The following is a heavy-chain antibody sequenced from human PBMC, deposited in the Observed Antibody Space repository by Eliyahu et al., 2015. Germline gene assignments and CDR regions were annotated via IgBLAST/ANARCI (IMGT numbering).Heavy chain of an antibody. D-gene: IGHD6-19*01. CDR1: GGSISSYY. CDR2: IYYSGXT. V-gene: IGHV4-59*08. CDR3: ARQGXGWSFYYYYYMDV. Sequence: QVQLQESGPGLVKPSXTLSLTCTVXGGSISSYYWSWIRQPPGKGLXWIGYIYYSGXTNXNPSLKSRVTISVDTSKNQFSLKLSSVTAADTAVYYCARQGXGWSFYYYYYMDVWGKGTTVTVSS. J-gene: IGHJ6*03.